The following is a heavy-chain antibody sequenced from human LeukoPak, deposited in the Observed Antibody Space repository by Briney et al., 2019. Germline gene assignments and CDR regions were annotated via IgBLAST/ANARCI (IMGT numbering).Heavy chain of an antibody. CDR1: GFTFSSYA. CDR2: ISSNGGST. D-gene: IGHD3-10*01. Sequence: GGSLRLSCAASGFTFSSYAMHWVRQAQGKGLEYVSAISSNGGSTYYANSVKGRFTISRDNSKNTLYLQMGSLRAEDMAVYYCARGLLYYGSGSLDYWGQGTLVTVSS. V-gene: IGHV3-64*01. CDR3: ARGLLYYGSGSLDY. J-gene: IGHJ4*02.